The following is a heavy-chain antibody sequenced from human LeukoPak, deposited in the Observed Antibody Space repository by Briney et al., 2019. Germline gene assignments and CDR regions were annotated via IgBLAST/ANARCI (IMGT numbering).Heavy chain of an antibody. V-gene: IGHV3-74*01. Sequence: PGGSLRLSCAGSGFTFSNSLMHWVRQVPGKGLVWVARIDADGSTTHYADSVKGRFTISRDNAKNTLYLQMNSLRGEDTAVYYCARDRDGYNYWGQGTLVTVSS. CDR1: GFTFSNSL. CDR2: IDADGSTT. CDR3: ARDRDGYNY. D-gene: IGHD5-24*01. J-gene: IGHJ4*02.